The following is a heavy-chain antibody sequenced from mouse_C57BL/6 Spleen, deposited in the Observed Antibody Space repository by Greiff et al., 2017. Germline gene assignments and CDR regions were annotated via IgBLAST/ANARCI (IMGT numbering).Heavy chain of an antibody. CDR3: ARMEGPYWYFDV. J-gene: IGHJ1*03. V-gene: IGHV2-2*01. CDR2: IWSGGST. D-gene: IGHD3-3*01. CDR1: GFSLTSYG. Sequence: QVQLKESGPGLVQPSQSLSITCTVSGFSLTSYGVHWVRQSPGKGLEWLGVIWSGGSTDYNAAFISRLSISKDNSKSQVFFKMNSLQADDTAIYYCARMEGPYWYFDVWGTGTTVTVSS.